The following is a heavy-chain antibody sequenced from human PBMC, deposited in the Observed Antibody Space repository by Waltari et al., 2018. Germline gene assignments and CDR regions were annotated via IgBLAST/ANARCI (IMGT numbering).Heavy chain of an antibody. CDR1: GGSFSGYS. J-gene: IGHJ2*01. CDR2: INHSGST. V-gene: IGHV4-34*01. Sequence: QVQLQQWGAGLLKPSATLSLTCAVYGGSFSGYSWSWLRQPPGKGLEWIAEINHSGSTNYSPSLKSRVTISVDTSKNQFSLRMTSVTAADTAVYYCARGGYFDLWGRGTLVTVSS. CDR3: ARGGYFDL.